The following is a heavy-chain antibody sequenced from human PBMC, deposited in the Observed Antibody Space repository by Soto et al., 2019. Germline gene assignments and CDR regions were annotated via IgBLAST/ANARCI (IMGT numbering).Heavy chain of an antibody. D-gene: IGHD6-6*01. CDR3: ARFSSSSSRYPYYYYGMDV. V-gene: IGHV1-69*06. Sequence: VKVSCKASGGTFSSYAISWVRQAPGQGLEWMGGIIPIFGTANYAQKFQGRVTITADKSTSTAYMELSSLRSEDTAVYYCARFSSSSSRYPYYYYGMDVWGQGNTVTVSS. J-gene: IGHJ6*02. CDR1: GGTFSSYA. CDR2: IIPIFGTA.